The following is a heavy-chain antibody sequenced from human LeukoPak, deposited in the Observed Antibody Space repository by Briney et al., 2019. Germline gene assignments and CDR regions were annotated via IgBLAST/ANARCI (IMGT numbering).Heavy chain of an antibody. D-gene: IGHD3-22*01. CDR2: IYYSGST. J-gene: IGHJ4*02. CDR1: GGSISSGGYY. V-gene: IGHV4-31*03. Sequence: PSRTLSLTCTVSGGSISSGGYYWSWIRQHPGKGLEWIGYIYYSGSTYYNPSLKSRVTISVDTSKNQFSLKLSSVTAADTAVYYCARMTYYYDSSGYPISYYFDYWGQGTLVTVSS. CDR3: ARMTYYYDSSGYPISYYFDY.